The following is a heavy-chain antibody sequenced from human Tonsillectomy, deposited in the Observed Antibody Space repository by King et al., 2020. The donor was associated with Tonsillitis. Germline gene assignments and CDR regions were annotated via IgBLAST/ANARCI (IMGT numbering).Heavy chain of an antibody. CDR1: GFTFSSYG. CDR2: ISYDGSNK. Sequence: VQLVESGGGVVQPGRSLRLSCAASGFTFSSYGMHWVRQAPGKGLEWVAVISYDGSNKYYADSVKGRFTISRDNSKNTLCLQMNSLRAEDTAVYYCAGDSTSFDWLLQDWGQGTLVTVSS. D-gene: IGHD3-9*01. J-gene: IGHJ4*02. V-gene: IGHV3-33*05. CDR3: AGDSTSFDWLLQD.